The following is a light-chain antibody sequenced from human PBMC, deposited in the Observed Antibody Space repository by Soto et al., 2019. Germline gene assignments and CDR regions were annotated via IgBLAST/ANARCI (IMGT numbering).Light chain of an antibody. CDR2: LGS. CDR1: QGLLHSNGYNY. J-gene: IGKJ4*01. CDR3: MQALQTPRT. V-gene: IGKV2-28*01. Sequence: DIVMTQSPLSLPVTPGEPASISCRSSQGLLHSNGYNYLDWYLQKPGQSPQLLIYLGSIRASGVPDRFSGSGPATDFTLKISRVEAEDVGIYYCMQALQTPRTFGGGTKVEIK.